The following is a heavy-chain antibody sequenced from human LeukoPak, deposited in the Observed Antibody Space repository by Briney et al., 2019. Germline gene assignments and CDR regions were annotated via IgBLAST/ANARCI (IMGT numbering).Heavy chain of an antibody. CDR1: GGSFSGYY. CDR2: INHSGST. CDR3: ARPNSGWYNWFDP. D-gene: IGHD6-19*01. Sequence: PSETLSLTCAVYGGSFSGYYWSWIRQPPGKGLEWIGEINHSGSTNYNPSLKSRVTISVDTSKNQFSLKLSSVTAADTAVYYCARPNSGWYNWFDPWGQGTLVTVSS. V-gene: IGHV4-34*01. J-gene: IGHJ5*02.